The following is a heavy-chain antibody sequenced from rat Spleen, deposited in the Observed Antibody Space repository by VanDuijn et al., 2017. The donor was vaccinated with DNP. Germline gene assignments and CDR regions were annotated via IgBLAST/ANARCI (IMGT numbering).Heavy chain of an antibody. J-gene: IGHJ3*01. CDR3: IRDGGGNWFAY. Sequence: QVQLRESGPGLVQPSQTLSLTCTVSGFSLTSYGVCWVRQPPGKGLEWIASISNGGSTYYNSALKSRLRISRDTSKSQVFLKMNSLQTDDTGTYYCIRDGGGNWFAYWGQGTLVTVSS. CDR1: GFSLTSYG. D-gene: IGHD1-1*01. V-gene: IGHV2S12*01. CDR2: ISNGGST.